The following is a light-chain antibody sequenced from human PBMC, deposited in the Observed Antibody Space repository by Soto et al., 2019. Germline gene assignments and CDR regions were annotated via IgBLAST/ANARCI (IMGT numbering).Light chain of an antibody. CDR1: SSNIGSKT. V-gene: IGLV1-44*01. Sequence: QSVLTQPPSASGTPGQRGTISCSGSSSNIGSKTVNWYQQLPGTAHKLLIYSNNQRPSGVPDRFSGSKSGTSASLAISGLQSEDEADYYCAAWDDSLNGVVFGGGTQLTVL. CDR3: AAWDDSLNGVV. J-gene: IGLJ3*02. CDR2: SNN.